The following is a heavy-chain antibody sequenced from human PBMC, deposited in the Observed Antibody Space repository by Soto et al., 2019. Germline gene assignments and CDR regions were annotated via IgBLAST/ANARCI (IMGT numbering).Heavy chain of an antibody. CDR3: AKDHTTRMAVDWFDP. D-gene: IGHD6-19*01. J-gene: IGHJ5*02. CDR2: ISYDGSNK. CDR1: GFTFSSYG. V-gene: IGHV3-30*18. Sequence: GGSLRLSCAASGFTFSSYGMHWVRQAPGKGLEWVAVISYDGSNKYYADSVKGRFTISRDNSKNTLYLQMNSLRAEDTAVYYCAKDHTTRMAVDWFDPWGQGTLVTVSS.